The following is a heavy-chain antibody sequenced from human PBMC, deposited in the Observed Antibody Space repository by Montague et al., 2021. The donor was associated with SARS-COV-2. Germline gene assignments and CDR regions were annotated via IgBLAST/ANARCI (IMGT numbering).Heavy chain of an antibody. CDR1: GFTFSSYW. Sequence: SRSLSLSASGFTFSSYWMSWVRQAPGKGLEWAANIKQDGSEKYYVDSVKGRFTISRDNAKNSLYLQMNSLRAEDTAVYYCARVPSSNWYFDYWGQGTLVTVSS. J-gene: IGHJ4*02. V-gene: IGHV3-7*01. CDR3: ARVPSSNWYFDY. CDR2: IKQDGSEK. D-gene: IGHD6-13*01.